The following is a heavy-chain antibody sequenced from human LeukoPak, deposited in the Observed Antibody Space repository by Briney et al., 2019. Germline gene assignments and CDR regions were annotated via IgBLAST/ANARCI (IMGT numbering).Heavy chain of an antibody. D-gene: IGHD4-17*01. CDR2: ISYDGSNK. J-gene: IGHJ6*02. V-gene: IGHV3-30*04. Sequence: GGSLRLSCAASGFTFSSYAMHWVRQAPGKGLEWVAVISYDGSNKYYADSVKGRFTISRDNSKNTLYLQMNSLRAEDTAVYYCARGYGDQNYYYYGMDIWGQGTTVTVSS. CDR3: ARGYGDQNYYYYGMDI. CDR1: GFTFSSYA.